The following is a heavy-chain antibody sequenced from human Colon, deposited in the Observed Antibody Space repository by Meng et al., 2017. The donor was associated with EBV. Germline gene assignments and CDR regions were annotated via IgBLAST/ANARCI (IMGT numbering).Heavy chain of an antibody. CDR1: GFTVSSNY. Sequence: EVQLVESGXGLIQPXGSLRLXCAASGFTVSSNYMSWVRQAPGKGLEWVSVIYSGGSTYYADSVKGRFTISRDNSKNTLYLQMNSLRAEDTAVYYCARDGSGSYGTWFDTWGQGTRVTVSS. CDR2: IYSGGST. D-gene: IGHD3-10*01. J-gene: IGHJ5*02. CDR3: ARDGSGSYGTWFDT. V-gene: IGHV3-53*01.